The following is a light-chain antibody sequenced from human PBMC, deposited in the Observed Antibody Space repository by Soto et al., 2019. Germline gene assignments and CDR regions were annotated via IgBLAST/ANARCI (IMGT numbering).Light chain of an antibody. CDR3: QQYNSYPWT. CDR2: KAS. V-gene: IGKV1-5*03. J-gene: IGKJ1*01. Sequence: DIQMTQSPSTLSASVGDRVTITCRASQSISSWLAWYQQKPGKAPKLLIYKASSLESGVPSRFSGSGSGTEFTLTISSLQPDDFATDYCQQYNSYPWTFGQRTKVEIK. CDR1: QSISSW.